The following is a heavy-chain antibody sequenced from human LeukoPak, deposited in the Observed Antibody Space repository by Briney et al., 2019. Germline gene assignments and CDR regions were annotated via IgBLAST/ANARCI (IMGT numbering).Heavy chain of an antibody. CDR2: INPNSGGT. V-gene: IGHV1-2*02. J-gene: IGHJ3*02. Sequence: ASVKVSCKASGYTFTGYYMHWVRQAPGQGLEWMGWINPNSGGTNYAQKFQGRVTMTRDTSISTAYMGLSRLRSDDSAVYYCASPYYSSTSYSIDAFDIWGQGTMVTVSS. D-gene: IGHD2-2*01. CDR3: ASPYYSSTSYSIDAFDI. CDR1: GYTFTGYY.